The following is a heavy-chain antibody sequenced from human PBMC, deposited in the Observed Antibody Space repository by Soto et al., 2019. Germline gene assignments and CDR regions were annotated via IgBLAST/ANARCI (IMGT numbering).Heavy chain of an antibody. D-gene: IGHD3-16*01. CDR1: NDSITSYY. Sequence: QVHLQESGPGLVKPSETLSLTCTVSNDSITSYYWGWIRQPPGKGLEWIGYSYFSGGTDYNPSLKGRVTISVDRSRNKFYLKLTSVTAADTAVYYCVRELSRGWFDPWGQGTLVTVSS. V-gene: IGHV4-59*01. CDR3: VRELSRGWFDP. J-gene: IGHJ5*02. CDR2: SYFSGGT.